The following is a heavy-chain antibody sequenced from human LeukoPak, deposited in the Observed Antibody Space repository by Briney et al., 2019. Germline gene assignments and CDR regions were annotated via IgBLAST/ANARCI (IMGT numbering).Heavy chain of an antibody. D-gene: IGHD2-2*01. CDR1: GGTFSSYA. CDR2: IIPIFGTA. J-gene: IGHJ3*02. Sequence: ASVKVSCKASGGTFSSYAISWVRQAPGQGLEWMGGIIPIFGTANYAQKFQGRVTITADESTSTAYMELSSLRSEDTAVYYCARDPELGYCSSTSCYAFDIWGQGTMVTVSS. CDR3: ARDPELGYCSSTSCYAFDI. V-gene: IGHV1-69*01.